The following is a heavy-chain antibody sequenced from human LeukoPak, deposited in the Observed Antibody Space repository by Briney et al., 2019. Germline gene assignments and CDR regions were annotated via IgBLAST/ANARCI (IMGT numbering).Heavy chain of an antibody. CDR2: IYYSGST. Sequence: SQTLSLTCTVSGGSISSGGYYWRWIRQHPGTGLEWIGYIYYSGSTYYNPSLKSRVTISVDTSKNQFSLKLSSVTAADTAVYYCARGHSSWYGFYWFDPWGQGTLVTVSS. V-gene: IGHV4-31*03. CDR1: GGSISSGGYY. D-gene: IGHD6-13*01. CDR3: ARGHSSWYGFYWFDP. J-gene: IGHJ5*02.